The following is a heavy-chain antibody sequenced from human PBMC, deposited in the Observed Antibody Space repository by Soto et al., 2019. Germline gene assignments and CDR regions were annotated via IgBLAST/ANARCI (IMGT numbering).Heavy chain of an antibody. CDR2: IYHSGST. V-gene: IGHV4-4*02. J-gene: IGHJ4*02. CDR1: GGSISNSNW. CDR3: AHRPIVGAAI. D-gene: IGHD1-26*01. Sequence: QVQLQESGPGLVKPSGTLSLTCGVFGGSISNSNWWTWVRQPPGKGLEWIGEIYHSGSTNYNSSLMSRVTISLDKVNNQFSLKLTSVTDADTAVYYCAHRPIVGAAIWGQGTLVTVSS.